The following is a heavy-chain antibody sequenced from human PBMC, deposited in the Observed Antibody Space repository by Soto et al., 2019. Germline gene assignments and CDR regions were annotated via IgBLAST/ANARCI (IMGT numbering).Heavy chain of an antibody. CDR3: SATDTARVPIDY. J-gene: IGHJ4*02. CDR2: IIPIPGIA. V-gene: IGHV1-69*02. Sequence: QVQLVQSGAEVKKPGSSVKVSCKASGGTFSSYTISWVRQAPGQGLEWMGGIIPIPGIANYAQKFQGRVTSTADKSTSTAYMELSSLRSEDTAVYYCSATDTARVPIDYWGQGTLVTVSS. CDR1: GGTFSSYT. D-gene: IGHD5-18*01.